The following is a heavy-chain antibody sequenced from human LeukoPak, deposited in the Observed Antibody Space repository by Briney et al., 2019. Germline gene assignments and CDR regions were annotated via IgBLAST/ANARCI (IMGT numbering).Heavy chain of an antibody. Sequence: HPGGSLRLSCAASGFTFDDYAMHWVRQAPGKGLEWVSGISWNSGSIGYADSVKGRFTISRDNAKNSLYLQMNSLRAEDTALYYCAKDIGAYCSSTSCYTGFDYWGQGTLVTVSS. D-gene: IGHD2-2*02. CDR2: ISWNSGSI. V-gene: IGHV3-9*01. CDR3: AKDIGAYCSSTSCYTGFDY. CDR1: GFTFDDYA. J-gene: IGHJ4*02.